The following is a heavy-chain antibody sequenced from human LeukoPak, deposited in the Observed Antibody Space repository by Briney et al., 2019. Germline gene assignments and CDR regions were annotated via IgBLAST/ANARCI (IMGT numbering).Heavy chain of an antibody. J-gene: IGHJ4*02. CDR1: GFTFSSYW. CDR3: ARDLLDWNYYFDY. V-gene: IGHV3-7*01. D-gene: IGHD1-7*01. Sequence: GGSLRLSCAASGFTFSSYWVSWVRQAPGKGLEWVANIKQDGSEKYYVDSVKGRFTISRDNAKNSLYLQMNSLRAEDTAVYYCARDLLDWNYYFDYWGQGTLVTVSS. CDR2: IKQDGSEK.